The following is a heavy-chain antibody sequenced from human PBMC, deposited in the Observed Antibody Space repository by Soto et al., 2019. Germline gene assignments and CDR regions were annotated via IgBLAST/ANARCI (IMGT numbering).Heavy chain of an antibody. V-gene: IGHV1-3*01. CDR2: INAGNGNT. CDR3: ARVQIVGATHFDY. D-gene: IGHD1-26*01. Sequence: ASGKVSCKASGYTFTSYGMYWVRPAPGQRLEWMGWINAGNGNTKYSQKFQGRVTITRDTSASTAYMELSSLRAEDTAVYYCARVQIVGATHFDYWGQGTLVTVSS. CDR1: GYTFTSYG. J-gene: IGHJ4*02.